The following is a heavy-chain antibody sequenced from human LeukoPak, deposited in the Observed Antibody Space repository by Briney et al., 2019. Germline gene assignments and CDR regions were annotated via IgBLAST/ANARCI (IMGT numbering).Heavy chain of an antibody. J-gene: IGHJ4*02. CDR1: GLTVSSNY. CDR2: IYSGGST. V-gene: IGHV3-53*01. Sequence: PGGSLRLSCAASGLTVSSNYMSWVRQAPGKGLEWVSVIYSGGSTYYADSVKGRFTISRDNSKNTLYLQMNSLRAEDTAVYYCASLLTYSSGWSDYFDYWGKGTPVTVSS. CDR3: ASLLTYSSGWSDYFDY. D-gene: IGHD6-19*01.